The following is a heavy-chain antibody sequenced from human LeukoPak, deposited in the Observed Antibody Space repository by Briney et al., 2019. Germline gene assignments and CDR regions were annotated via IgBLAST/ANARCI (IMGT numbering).Heavy chain of an antibody. V-gene: IGHV4-38-2*01. D-gene: IGHD2-2*02. CDR3: ATYCSSNSCYTPAEYFQH. J-gene: IGHJ1*01. CDR1: GYSISSDYY. CDR2: IYHSGST. Sequence: KPSETLSLTCAVSGYSISSDYYWGWIRQPPGKGLEWIGNIYHSGSTYYNPSLKSRVTISVDTSKNQFSLKLSSVTAADTALYYCATYCSSNSCYTPAEYFQHWGQGTLVTVSS.